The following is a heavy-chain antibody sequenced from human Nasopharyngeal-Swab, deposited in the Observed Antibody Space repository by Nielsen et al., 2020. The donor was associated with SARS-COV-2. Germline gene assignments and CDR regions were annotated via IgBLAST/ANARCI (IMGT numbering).Heavy chain of an antibody. D-gene: IGHD2-2*01. CDR3: ARSGYCSSTSCRDAFDI. CDR1: GFTFSSYS. J-gene: IGHJ3*02. CDR2: ISSSSSTI. V-gene: IGHV3-48*04. Sequence: GESLKISCAASGFTFSSYSMNWVRQAPGKGLEWVSYISSSSSTIYYADSVKGRFTISRDNAKNSLYLQMNSLRAEDTAVYYCARSGYCSSTSCRDAFDIWGQGTMVTVSS.